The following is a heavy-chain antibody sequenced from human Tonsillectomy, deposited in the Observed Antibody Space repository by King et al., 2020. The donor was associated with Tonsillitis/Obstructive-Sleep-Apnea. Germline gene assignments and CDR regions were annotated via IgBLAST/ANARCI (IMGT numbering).Heavy chain of an antibody. CDR2: IKQDESEK. J-gene: IGHJ4*02. Sequence: QLVQSGGGLVQPGGSLRLSCAASGFNFNIYWMSWVRQAPGKGLEWVANIKQDESEKNYVDSVKGRFTISRDNVKNFLYLQMNSLRAEDTAVYYCARDVSHLSGFYFGPSFDYWGQGTLVTVSS. CDR3: ARDVSHLSGFYFGPSFDY. CDR1: GFNFNIYW. V-gene: IGHV3-7*04. D-gene: IGHD3-9*01.